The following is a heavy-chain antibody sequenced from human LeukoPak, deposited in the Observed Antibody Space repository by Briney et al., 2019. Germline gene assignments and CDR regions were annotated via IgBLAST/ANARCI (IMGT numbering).Heavy chain of an antibody. CDR3: TKDPNGDYIGAFDP. CDR1: GFSLSSFA. J-gene: IGHJ5*02. Sequence: GGSLRLSCAASGFSLSSFAMTWVRQAPGKGLEWVSSITGGHYATYNTDSVKGRFTISRDNAKNTLYLQMNSLRADDTAIYYCTKDPNGDYIGAFDPWGQGTLVTVSS. CDR2: ITGGHYAT. D-gene: IGHD4-17*01. V-gene: IGHV3-23*01.